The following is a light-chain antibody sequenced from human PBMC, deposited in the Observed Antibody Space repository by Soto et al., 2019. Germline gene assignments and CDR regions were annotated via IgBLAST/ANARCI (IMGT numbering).Light chain of an antibody. CDR1: SSDVGTYNR. V-gene: IGLV2-18*02. J-gene: IGLJ2*01. CDR2: EVH. Sequence: QSALTQPPSVSGSPGQSVTISCTGTSSDVGTYNRVSWYQQPPGTAPKLMIYEVHNRPSGVPDRFSGSKSGNTASLTISGLQVEDEGDYYCTSYTTSATPVVFGGGTKLTVL. CDR3: TSYTTSATPVV.